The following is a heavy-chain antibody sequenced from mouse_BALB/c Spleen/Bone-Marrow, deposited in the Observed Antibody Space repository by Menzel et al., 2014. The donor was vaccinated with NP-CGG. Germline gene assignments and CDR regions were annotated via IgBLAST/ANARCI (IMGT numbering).Heavy chain of an antibody. Sequence: VKLMESGPGLVSPSQSLSITCTVSGFSLTSYGLHWVRQPPGKGLEWLGVIGIGGSTNYNSALMSRLSISKDNSKSQVFLKMNSLQTDDTAMYYCARASYYYGSRYDYWGQGTTLTVSS. CDR2: IGIGGST. CDR1: GFSLTSYG. CDR3: ARASYYYGSRYDY. J-gene: IGHJ2*01. V-gene: IGHV2-9*02. D-gene: IGHD1-1*01.